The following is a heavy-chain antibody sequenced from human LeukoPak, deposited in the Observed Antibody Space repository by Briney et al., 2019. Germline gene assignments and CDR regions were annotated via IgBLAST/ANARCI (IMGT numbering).Heavy chain of an antibody. CDR2: INHSGST. D-gene: IGHD6-13*01. CDR1: GGSISGYY. CDR3: AGTLSIAAAGSSTDY. Sequence: PSETLSLTCTVSGGSISGYYWSWIRQPPGKGLEWIGEINHSGSTNYNPSLKSRVTISVDTSKNQFSLKLSSVTAADTAVYYCAGTLSIAAAGSSTDYWSQGTLVTVSS. V-gene: IGHV4-34*01. J-gene: IGHJ4*02.